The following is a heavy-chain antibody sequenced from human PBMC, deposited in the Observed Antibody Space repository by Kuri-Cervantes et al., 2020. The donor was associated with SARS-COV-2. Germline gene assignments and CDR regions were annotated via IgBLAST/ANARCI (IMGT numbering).Heavy chain of an antibody. J-gene: IGHJ6*03. V-gene: IGHV3-73*01. CDR1: GFLFSASA. D-gene: IGHD2-2*01. CDR3: TTEGIVVVPAAPRYYYYMDV. CDR2: VRGKANNYAT. Sequence: GGSLRLSCEVSGFLFSASAIHWVRQASGKGLEWVGRVRGKANNYATAYAASVKGRFTISRDDSKNTLYLQMNSLKTEDTAVYYCTTEGIVVVPAAPRYYYYMDVWGKGTTVTVSS.